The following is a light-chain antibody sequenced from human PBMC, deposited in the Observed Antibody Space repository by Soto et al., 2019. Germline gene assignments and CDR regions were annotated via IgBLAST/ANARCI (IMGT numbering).Light chain of an antibody. CDR2: GAS. J-gene: IGKJ5*01. Sequence: EIVMTQSPATLSVSPRERATLSCRASQSVSSNLAWYQQKPGQAPRLLIYGASNRATGIPERFSGSGSGTDCTLTIGRREPQDSAMYYCQQYVISVTFGQGTRLEIK. CDR3: QQYVISVT. CDR1: QSVSSN. V-gene: IGKV3-20*01.